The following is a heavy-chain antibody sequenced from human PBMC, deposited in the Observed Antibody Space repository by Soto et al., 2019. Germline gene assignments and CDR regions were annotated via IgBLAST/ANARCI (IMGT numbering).Heavy chain of an antibody. D-gene: IGHD1-7*01. J-gene: IGHJ4*02. CDR1: GFTFSSYG. CDR3: ARDPNWNYGIDY. Sequence: PGGSLRLSCAASGFTFSSYGMHWVRQAPGKGLEWVAVIWYDGSNKYYADSVKGRFTISRDNSKNTLYLQMNSLRAEDTAVYYCARDPNWNYGIDYCGQGTMVTVSS. CDR2: IWYDGSNK. V-gene: IGHV3-33*01.